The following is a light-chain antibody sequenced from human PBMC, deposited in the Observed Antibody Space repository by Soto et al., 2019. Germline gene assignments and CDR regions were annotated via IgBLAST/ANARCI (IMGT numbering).Light chain of an antibody. CDR3: QQYNNWPPIT. V-gene: IGKV3-15*01. CDR2: GAS. Sequence: EILMTQSPATLSVSRGERATLSCRASESVAGHLAWYQQKPGQAPRLLIYGASTRATGISARFSGSGSGTEFTLTISSLQSEDFAVYYCQQYNNWPPITFGQGTRLEIK. J-gene: IGKJ5*01. CDR1: ESVAGH.